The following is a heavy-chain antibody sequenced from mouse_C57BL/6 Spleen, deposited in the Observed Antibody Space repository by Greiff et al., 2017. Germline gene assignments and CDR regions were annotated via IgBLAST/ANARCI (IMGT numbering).Heavy chain of an antibody. V-gene: IGHV2-2*01. CDR2: IWSGGST. CDR1: GFSLTSYG. CDR3: ATDSSGYPSFAY. Sequence: QVQLKESGPGLVQPSQSLSITCTVSGFSLTSYGVHWVRQSPGKGLEWLGVIWSGGSTDYNAAFISRLSISKDNSKSQVFFKMNSLQADDTAIYYCATDSSGYPSFAYWGQGTLVTVSA. D-gene: IGHD3-2*02. J-gene: IGHJ3*01.